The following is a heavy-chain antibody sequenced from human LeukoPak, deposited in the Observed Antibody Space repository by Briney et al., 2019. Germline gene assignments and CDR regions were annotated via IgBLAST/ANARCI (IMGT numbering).Heavy chain of an antibody. CDR2: IYYSGNT. CDR3: AGGYSSGWYAYPLFDY. J-gene: IGHJ4*02. CDR1: GGSISSGDYY. V-gene: IGHV4-30-4*01. Sequence: SETLSLTCTVSGGSISSGDYYWSWIRQPPGKGLEWIGYIYYSGNTYYNPSLRSRVTISVDTSKNQFSLKLTSVTAADTAVYYCAGGYSSGWYAYPLFDYWGQGTLVTVSS. D-gene: IGHD6-19*01.